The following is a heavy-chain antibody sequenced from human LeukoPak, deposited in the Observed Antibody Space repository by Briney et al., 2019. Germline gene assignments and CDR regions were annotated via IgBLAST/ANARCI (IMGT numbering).Heavy chain of an antibody. J-gene: IGHJ4*02. V-gene: IGHV4-34*01. CDR1: GGSFSGYY. D-gene: IGHD3-3*01. CDR3: AGGDFHVDY. CDR2: INHSGST. Sequence: KASETLSLTCAVYGGSFSGYYWSWIRQPPGKGLEWIGEINHSGSTNYNPSLKSRVTISVDTSKNQFSLKLSSVTAADTAVYYCAGGDFHVDYWGQGTLVTVSS.